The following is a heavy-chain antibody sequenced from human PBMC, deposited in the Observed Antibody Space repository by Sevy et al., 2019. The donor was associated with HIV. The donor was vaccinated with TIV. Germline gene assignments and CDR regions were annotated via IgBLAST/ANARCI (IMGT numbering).Heavy chain of an antibody. CDR3: AFQEYTPKPVVCDY. J-gene: IGHJ4*02. V-gene: IGHV3-7*01. CDR2: INQDGTET. D-gene: IGHD2-15*01. CDR1: GFIYSNYW. Sequence: GGSLRLSCTASGFIYSNYWMSWVRQAPGKGPEWVANINQDGTETDYVDSVKGRFTISRDNAKNTVYLQMNSLRAEDTALYYCAFQEYTPKPVVCDYWGRGTLVTVSS.